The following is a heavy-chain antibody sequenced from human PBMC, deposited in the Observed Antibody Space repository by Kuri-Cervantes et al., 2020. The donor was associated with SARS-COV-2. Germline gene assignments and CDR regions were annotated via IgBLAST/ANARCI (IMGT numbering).Heavy chain of an antibody. J-gene: IGHJ4*02. CDR1: GGNFNSDA. V-gene: IGHV1-69*10. CDR2: IIPIIGLA. CDR3: AKEARYCSSPSCYTLFDY. D-gene: IGHD2-2*02. Sequence: SVTVSCKTSGGNFNSDAIHWVRQAPGQGLEWMGGIIPIIGLANYAEMFQGRVTITADQSTTTAYMELSSLRAEDTAVYYCAKEARYCSSPSCYTLFDYWGQGTLVTVSS.